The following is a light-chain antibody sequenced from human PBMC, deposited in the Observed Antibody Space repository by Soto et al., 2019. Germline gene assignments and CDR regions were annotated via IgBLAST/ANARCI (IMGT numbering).Light chain of an antibody. CDR3: QQYYSTPLT. Sequence: DIVMTQSPDSLAVSLGERATINCKSSQSVLYSSNNKNYLAWYQQSPGQPPKLLIYWASTRESGVPDRFSVSGAGTDFTLTISSLQAEDVAVYYCQQYYSTPLTFGQGTKVE. J-gene: IGKJ1*01. CDR2: WAS. CDR1: QSVLYSSNNKNY. V-gene: IGKV4-1*01.